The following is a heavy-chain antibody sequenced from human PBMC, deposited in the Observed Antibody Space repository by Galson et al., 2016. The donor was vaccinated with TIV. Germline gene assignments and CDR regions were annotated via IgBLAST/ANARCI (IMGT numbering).Heavy chain of an antibody. Sequence: LRLSCAASGFSFRSYWMSWVRQAPGKGLQWVANMKKDGSEIYYVDSVKGRFTISRDNAKNSLYLQMSSLRAEDTAMYYCSRDLTTGNPGYDYWGQGTLVTVSS. CDR1: GFSFRSYW. D-gene: IGHD1-1*01. CDR2: MKKDGSEI. V-gene: IGHV3-7*01. CDR3: SRDLTTGNPGYDY. J-gene: IGHJ4*02.